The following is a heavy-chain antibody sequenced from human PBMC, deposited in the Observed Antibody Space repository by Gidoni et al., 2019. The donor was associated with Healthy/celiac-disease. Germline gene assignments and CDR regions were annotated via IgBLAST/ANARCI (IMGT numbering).Heavy chain of an antibody. V-gene: IGHV1-46*01. Sequence: QVQLVQSGAEVKKPGASVKVSCKASGYTFTSYYMHWVRPAPGQGLEWMGIINPSGGSTSDAQKFQGRVTMTRDTSTSTVYMELSSLISEDTAVYYCARERGIVVVITTPHFDYWGQGTLVTVSS. CDR2: INPSGGST. CDR3: ARERGIVVVITTPHFDY. J-gene: IGHJ4*02. D-gene: IGHD3-22*01. CDR1: GYTFTSYY.